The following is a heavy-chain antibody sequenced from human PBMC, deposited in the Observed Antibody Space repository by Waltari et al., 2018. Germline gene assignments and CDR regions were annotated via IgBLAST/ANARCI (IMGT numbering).Heavy chain of an antibody. CDR3: ARGRAVATL. CDR2: ISNYGEND. V-gene: IGHV3-30*03. J-gene: IGHJ1*01. Sequence: EQLVQSGGGVVQPGGSLRLSCAASGFAFRSYAFEWVRQAPGKGLEWVAVISNYGENDQYGTSVKGRFIVSRDNSRDTVYLQMNSLTPEDTALYFCARGRAVATLWGQGTFVSVSS. CDR1: GFAFRSYA. D-gene: IGHD2-15*01.